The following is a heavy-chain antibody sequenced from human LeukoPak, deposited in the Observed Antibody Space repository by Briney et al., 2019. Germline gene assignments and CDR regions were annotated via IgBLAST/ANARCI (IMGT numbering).Heavy chain of an antibody. Sequence: ASVKVSCKASGYTFTSYAMNWVRQAPGQGLEWMGWINTNTGNPTYAQGFTGRVVFSLDTSVSTAYLQISSLKAEDTAVYYCARDSSGWYYYYYMDVWGKGTTVTVSS. CDR2: INTNTGNP. CDR3: ARDSSGWYYYYYMDV. D-gene: IGHD6-19*01. V-gene: IGHV7-4-1*02. J-gene: IGHJ6*03. CDR1: GYTFTSYA.